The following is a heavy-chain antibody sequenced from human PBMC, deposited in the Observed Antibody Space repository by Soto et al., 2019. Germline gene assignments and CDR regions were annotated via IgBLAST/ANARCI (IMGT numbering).Heavy chain of an antibody. J-gene: IGHJ6*03. CDR3: ARGRGGYCSGGSCSMYYYYYYYMDV. Sequence: SETLSLTCAVYGGSFSGYYWSWIRQPPGKGLEWIGEINHSGSTNYNPSLKSRVTISVDTSKNQFSLKLSSVTAADTAVYYCARGRGGYCSGGSCSMYYYYYYYMDVWGKGTTVTVSS. D-gene: IGHD2-15*01. CDR1: GGSFSGYY. V-gene: IGHV4-34*01. CDR2: INHSGST.